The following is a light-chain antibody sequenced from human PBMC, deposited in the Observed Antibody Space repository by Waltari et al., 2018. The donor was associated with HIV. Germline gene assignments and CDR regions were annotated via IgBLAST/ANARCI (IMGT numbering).Light chain of an antibody. CDR3: QAWDSHNVI. CDR1: NLGDNY. J-gene: IGLJ2*01. Sequence: SYELTQPPSVSVSPGQTAIIPCSGDNLGDNYASWYQQRPGQSPVLVIYEDVKRPSGIPERFSGSNSGNTATLTISGTQAMDESDYYCQAWDSHNVIFGGGTKLTVL. CDR2: EDV. V-gene: IGLV3-1*01.